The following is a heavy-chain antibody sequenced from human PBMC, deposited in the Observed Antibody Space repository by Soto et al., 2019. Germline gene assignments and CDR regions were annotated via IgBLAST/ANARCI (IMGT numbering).Heavy chain of an antibody. CDR1: GVTFSSYS. Sequence: GGSLRLSCAASGVTFSSYSMNWVRQAPGKGLEWVSYIGSSGSTTYYADSLRGRFTISRDNAKNSLYLQMNSLRVEDTALYYCARGRQWPIDYWGQGTLVTVSS. J-gene: IGHJ4*02. CDR3: ARGRQWPIDY. V-gene: IGHV3-48*01. D-gene: IGHD6-19*01. CDR2: IGSSGSTT.